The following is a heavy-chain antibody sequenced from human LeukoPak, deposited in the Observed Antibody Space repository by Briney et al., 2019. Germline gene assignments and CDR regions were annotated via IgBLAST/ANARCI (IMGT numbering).Heavy chain of an antibody. CDR2: INHSGST. V-gene: IGHV4-34*01. CDR3: ARHDALHYYGSGSSNWFDP. Sequence: SETLSLTCAVYGGSFSGYCWSWIRQPPGKGLEWIGEINHSGSTNYNPSLKSRVTISVDTSKNQFSLKLSSVTAADTAVYYCARHDALHYYGSGSSNWFDPWGQGTLVTVSS. D-gene: IGHD3-10*01. J-gene: IGHJ5*02. CDR1: GGSFSGYC.